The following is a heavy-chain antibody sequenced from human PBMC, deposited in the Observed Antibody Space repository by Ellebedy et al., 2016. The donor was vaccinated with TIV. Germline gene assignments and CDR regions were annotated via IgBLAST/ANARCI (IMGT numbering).Heavy chain of an antibody. D-gene: IGHD3-22*01. CDR1: GFTFSSYA. V-gene: IGHV3-23*01. J-gene: IGHJ4*02. Sequence: GESLKISCAASGFTFSSYAMSWVRQAPGKGLEWVSAISGSGGSTYYADSVKGRFTISRDNSKNTLYLQMNSLRAEDTAVYYCARGSGYYAIDYWGQGTLVTVSS. CDR3: ARGSGYYAIDY. CDR2: ISGSGGST.